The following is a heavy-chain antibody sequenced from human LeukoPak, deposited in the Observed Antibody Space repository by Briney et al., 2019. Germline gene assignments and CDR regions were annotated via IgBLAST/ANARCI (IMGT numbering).Heavy chain of an antibody. Sequence: PSETLSLTCSVSGGSVSNYYWSWIRQPPGKGLEWIGYVYYTGSTNYNPSLKSRVTMFEDKSKNQFSLRLYSVTVADTAVYYCARHFAYSSSSYFDYWGQGSLVAVSS. CDR3: ARHFAYSSSSYFDY. CDR1: GGSVSNYY. D-gene: IGHD6-6*01. CDR2: VYYTGST. J-gene: IGHJ4*02. V-gene: IGHV4-59*08.